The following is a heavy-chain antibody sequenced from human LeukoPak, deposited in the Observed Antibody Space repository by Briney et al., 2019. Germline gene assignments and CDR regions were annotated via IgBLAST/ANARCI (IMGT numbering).Heavy chain of an antibody. Sequence: PSETLSLTCSVSGGSVSNYYWSWIRQPPGKGLEWIGYVYYTGSTNYNPSLKSRVTMFEDKSKNQFSLRLYSVTVADTAVYYCARHFAYSSSSYFDYWGQGSLVAVSS. CDR3: ARHFAYSSSSYFDY. CDR1: GGSVSNYY. D-gene: IGHD6-6*01. CDR2: VYYTGST. J-gene: IGHJ4*02. V-gene: IGHV4-59*08.